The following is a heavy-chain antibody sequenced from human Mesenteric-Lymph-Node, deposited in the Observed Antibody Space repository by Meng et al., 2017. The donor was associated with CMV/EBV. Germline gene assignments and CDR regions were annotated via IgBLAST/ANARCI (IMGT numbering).Heavy chain of an antibody. J-gene: IGHJ2*01. CDR3: ATSNNLYWYFDL. Sequence: SGGSINGSRYPWGWFRQPPGKGLGWIGNIYYSGNTYYNPSLKSRVTVSVDTSKNQFSLKLSSVTAADTALYFCATSNNLYWYFDLWGRGTLVTVSS. CDR2: IYYSGNT. D-gene: IGHD1-14*01. CDR1: GGSINGSRYP. V-gene: IGHV4-39*01.